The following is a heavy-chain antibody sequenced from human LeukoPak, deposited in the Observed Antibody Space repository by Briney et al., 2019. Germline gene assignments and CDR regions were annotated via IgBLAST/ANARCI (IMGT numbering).Heavy chain of an antibody. D-gene: IGHD2-2*01. CDR2: ISYDGSNE. V-gene: IGHV3-30*03. CDR1: GFTFSIYG. CDR3: ARDYFCSSTSCSATGAFDI. Sequence: GGSLRLSCAASGFTFSIYGMHWVRQAPGEGLEWVAVISYDGSNEYYADSVKGRFTISRDNSKNTLYLQMNSLRPEDAAVYYCARDYFCSSTSCSATGAFDIWGQGTMVTVSS. J-gene: IGHJ3*02.